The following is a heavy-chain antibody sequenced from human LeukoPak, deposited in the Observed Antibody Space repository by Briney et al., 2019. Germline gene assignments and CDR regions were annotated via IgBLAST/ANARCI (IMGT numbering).Heavy chain of an antibody. Sequence: PSETLSLTCTVSGGSISSTSYYWDWIRQPPGKGLEWIGSFFYSGSTYYNPSLKSRATILVDRSKNQFSLKLSSVTDADTAVYYCARRYVAGNDYWGQGTLVTVSS. CDR1: GGSISSTSYY. J-gene: IGHJ4*02. D-gene: IGHD6-19*01. CDR2: FFYSGST. V-gene: IGHV4-39*01. CDR3: ARRYVAGNDY.